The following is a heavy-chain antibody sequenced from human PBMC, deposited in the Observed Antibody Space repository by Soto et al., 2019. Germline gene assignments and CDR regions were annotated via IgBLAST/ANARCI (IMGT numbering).Heavy chain of an antibody. Sequence: AAVKVSCKASGDTLIGDYLHWVRQAPGQGLEWMGRIKPNNGGTHYAQKFEGRLTMTRDTSINTAYMELSSLRSEDTGVYYCASHGWLSHWGQGTLVTVSS. CDR2: IKPNNGGT. D-gene: IGHD5-12*01. CDR3: ASHGWLSH. J-gene: IGHJ4*02. V-gene: IGHV1-2*05. CDR1: GDTLIGDY.